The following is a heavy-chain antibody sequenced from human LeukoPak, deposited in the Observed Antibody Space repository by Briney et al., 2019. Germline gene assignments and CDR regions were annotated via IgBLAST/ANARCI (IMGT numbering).Heavy chain of an antibody. Sequence: GGSLRLSCAASEFTFSRYGMYWVRQAPGKGLEWVTFIRYDGGSQYYGDSVKGRFTISRDNSNNTLYLQMNSLRPEDTAVYYCAKGLYYYDRSGLTPFDSWGQETLVTVST. CDR3: AKGLYYYDRSGLTPFDS. D-gene: IGHD3-22*01. J-gene: IGHJ4*02. CDR1: EFTFSRYG. V-gene: IGHV3-30*02. CDR2: IRYDGGSQ.